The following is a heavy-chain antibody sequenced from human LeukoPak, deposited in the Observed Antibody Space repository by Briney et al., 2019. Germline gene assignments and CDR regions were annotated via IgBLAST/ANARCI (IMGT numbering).Heavy chain of an antibody. CDR3: AREQVRMGWSFDY. CDR1: GFTFSSYA. Sequence: GGSLRLSCAASGFTFSSYAMHWVRQAPGKGREWVAVISYDGSNKYYADSVKGRFTISRDNSKNTLYLQMNSLRAEDTAVYYCAREQVRMGWSFDYWGQGTLVTVSS. D-gene: IGHD2-8*01. V-gene: IGHV3-30*04. CDR2: ISYDGSNK. J-gene: IGHJ4*02.